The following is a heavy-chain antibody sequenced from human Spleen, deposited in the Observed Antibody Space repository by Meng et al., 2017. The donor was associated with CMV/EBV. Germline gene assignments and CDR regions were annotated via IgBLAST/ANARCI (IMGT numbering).Heavy chain of an antibody. CDR2: IYYRETP. J-gene: IGHJ4*02. D-gene: IGHD5-24*01. CDR1: SGSISSTSYY. Sequence: SETLSLTCSVSSGSISSTSYYWGWIRQTPGKGLEWIGKIYYRETPSYNPSLKSRVTMSINTARNQFSLELRAVTAADTAVYYCATGRDGYKTNFDYWGQGTLVTVSS. V-gene: IGHV4-39*07. CDR3: ATGRDGYKTNFDY.